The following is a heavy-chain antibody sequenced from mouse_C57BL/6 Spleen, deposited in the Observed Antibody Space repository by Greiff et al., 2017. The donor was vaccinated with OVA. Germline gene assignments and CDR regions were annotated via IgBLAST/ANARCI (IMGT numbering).Heavy chain of an antibody. CDR1: GYTFTSYW. V-gene: IGHV1-53*01. CDR2: INPSNGGT. CDR3: ARGDYDYDGFAY. D-gene: IGHD2-4*01. Sequence: QVQLQQPGTELVKPGASVKLSCKASGYTFTSYWMHCRTHSPLQGLERIGHINPSNGGTNYNEKFKSKATLTVDKSSSTAYMQLSSLTSEDSAVYYCARGDYDYDGFAYWGQGTLVTVSA. J-gene: IGHJ3*01.